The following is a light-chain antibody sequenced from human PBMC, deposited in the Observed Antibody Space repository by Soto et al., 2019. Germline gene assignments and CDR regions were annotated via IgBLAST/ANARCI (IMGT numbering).Light chain of an antibody. CDR3: QQYGNSPPET. V-gene: IGKV3-15*01. CDR1: QSVRSN. CDR2: GAS. Sequence: EIVMTQSPATLSVSPGESATLSCSASQSVRSNLAWYQQKPGQAPRLLIYGASTRATGIPARFSGSGSGTDFTLTISRLEPEDFAVYYCQQYGNSPPETFGQGTRLEIK. J-gene: IGKJ5*01.